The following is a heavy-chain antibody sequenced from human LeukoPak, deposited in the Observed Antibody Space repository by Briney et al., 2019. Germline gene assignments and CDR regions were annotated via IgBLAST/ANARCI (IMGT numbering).Heavy chain of an antibody. CDR2: ITPIFGTA. CDR1: GGTFSSYA. J-gene: IGHJ4*02. CDR3: ARATRLRPDCSSTSCYLLGPNY. Sequence: ASVKVSCKASGGTFSSYAISWVRQAPGQGLEWMGGITPIFGTANYAQKFQGRVTITADKSTSTAYMGLSSLRSEDTAVYYCARATRLRPDCSSTSCYLLGPNYWGQGTLVTVSS. D-gene: IGHD2-2*01. V-gene: IGHV1-69*06.